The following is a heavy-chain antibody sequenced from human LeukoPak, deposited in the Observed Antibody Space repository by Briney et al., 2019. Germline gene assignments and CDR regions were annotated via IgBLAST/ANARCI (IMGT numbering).Heavy chain of an antibody. D-gene: IGHD3-9*01. CDR2: ISSSIITI. V-gene: IGHV3-48*01. Sequence: PGGSLRLSCAASGFTFSSYSMNWVRQAPGKGLEWVSYISSSIITIYYADSVKGRFTISRDNSKNTLYLQMNSLRAEDTAVYYCAKTNYDILTGCPTWGQGTLVTVSS. CDR1: GFTFSSYS. CDR3: AKTNYDILTGCPT. J-gene: IGHJ4*02.